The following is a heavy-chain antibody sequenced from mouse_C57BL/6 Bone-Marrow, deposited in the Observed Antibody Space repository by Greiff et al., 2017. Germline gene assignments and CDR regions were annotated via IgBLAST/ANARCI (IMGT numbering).Heavy chain of an antibody. J-gene: IGHJ1*03. CDR2: INPNNGGT. CDR1: GYTFTDYY. D-gene: IGHD1-1*01. V-gene: IGHV1-26*01. CDR3: ARDYYGSSWYFDG. Sequence: VQLQQSGPELVKPGASVKISCKTSGYTFTDYYMDWVRQSHGKSLEWIGDINPNNGGTSYNQKFKGKATLTVDRSSSTAYMELRSLTSEDSAVYYCARDYYGSSWYFDGWGTGTTVTVSS.